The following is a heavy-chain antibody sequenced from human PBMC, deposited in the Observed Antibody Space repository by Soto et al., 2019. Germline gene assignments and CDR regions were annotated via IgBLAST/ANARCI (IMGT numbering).Heavy chain of an antibody. Sequence: QLQLQESGPGLVKPSETLSLTCTVSGGSITSRSHYWGWIRQPPGKGLEWIGNIYYSGSTYYNPSLMSRVTISIDTSKHQFSRKRSSVTAADTAVYYCARRSSGTWDLPESTSDYWGQGSLVTVSS. J-gene: IGHJ4*02. CDR1: GGSITSRSHY. V-gene: IGHV4-39*01. D-gene: IGHD1-26*01. CDR3: ARRSSGTWDLPESTSDY. CDR2: IYYSGST.